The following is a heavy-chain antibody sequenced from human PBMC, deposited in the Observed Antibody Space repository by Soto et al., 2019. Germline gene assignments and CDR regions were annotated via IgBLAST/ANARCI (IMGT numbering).Heavy chain of an antibody. CDR3: ARGRYGDY. V-gene: IGHV1-18*01. D-gene: IGHD1-1*01. Sequence: QVHLVQSGAEVRKPGASVKVSCKGSGYTFTTYGITWVRQAPGQGLEWMGWISAHNDNTNYAQKVQGRVTVTRDTSTNTAYMELRNLRSDDTAVYYCARGRYGDYWGQGALVTVSS. CDR2: ISAHNDNT. CDR1: GYTFTTYG. J-gene: IGHJ4*02.